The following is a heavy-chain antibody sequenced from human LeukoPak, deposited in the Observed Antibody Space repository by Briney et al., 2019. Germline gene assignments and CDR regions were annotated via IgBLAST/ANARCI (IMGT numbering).Heavy chain of an antibody. D-gene: IGHD3-3*01. J-gene: IGHJ6*03. CDR3: ARAETIFGVVIGVYYYYYMDV. CDR2: ISGSGGST. Sequence: GGSLRLSCAASGFTFSSYAMSWVRQAPGKGLEWVSAISGSGGSTYYADSVKGRFTISRDNSKNTLYLQMNSLRAEDTAVYYCARAETIFGVVIGVYYYYYMDVWGKGTTVTVSS. CDR1: GFTFSSYA. V-gene: IGHV3-23*01.